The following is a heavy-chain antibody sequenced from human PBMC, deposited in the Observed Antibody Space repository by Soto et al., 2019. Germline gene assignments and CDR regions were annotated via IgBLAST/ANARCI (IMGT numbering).Heavy chain of an antibody. CDR3: ARHYDFWSGYYYYYGMDV. CDR1: GGSFSGYY. D-gene: IGHD3-3*01. CDR2: INHSGST. J-gene: IGHJ6*02. Sequence: SETLSLTCAVYGGSFSGYYWSWIRQPPGKGLEWIGEINHSGSTNYNPSLKSRVTISVDTSKTQFSLKLTSVTAADTAVYYCARHYDFWSGYYYYYGMDVWGQGTTVTVSS. V-gene: IGHV4-34*01.